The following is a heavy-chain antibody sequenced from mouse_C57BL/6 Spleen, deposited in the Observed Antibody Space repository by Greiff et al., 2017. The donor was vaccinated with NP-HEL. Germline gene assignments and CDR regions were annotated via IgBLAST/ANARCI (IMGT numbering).Heavy chain of an antibody. J-gene: IGHJ1*03. CDR1: GYTFTDYE. V-gene: IGHV1-15*01. CDR2: IDPETGGT. D-gene: IGHD3-3*01. Sequence: QVQLQQSGAELVRPGASVTLSCKASGYTFTDYEMHWVKQTPVHGLEWIGAIDPETGGTAYNQKFKGKAILTADKSSSTAYMELRSLTSEDSAVYYCTKGGDRWYFDVWGTGTTVTVSS. CDR3: TKGGDRWYFDV.